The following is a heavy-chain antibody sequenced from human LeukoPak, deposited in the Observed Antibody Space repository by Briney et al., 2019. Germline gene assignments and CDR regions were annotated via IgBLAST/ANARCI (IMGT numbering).Heavy chain of an antibody. CDR3: ARVLSRAGNWFDP. CDR1: GDSISSYY. D-gene: IGHD2-8*02. Sequence: PETLSLTCTVSGDSISSYYWSWIRQPPGQGLEWIGYIYYSGSTNYNPSLKSRVTISVDTSRNQFSLKLRSVTAADTAVYYCARVLSRAGNWFDPWGQGTLVTVSS. V-gene: IGHV4-59*01. J-gene: IGHJ5*02. CDR2: IYYSGST.